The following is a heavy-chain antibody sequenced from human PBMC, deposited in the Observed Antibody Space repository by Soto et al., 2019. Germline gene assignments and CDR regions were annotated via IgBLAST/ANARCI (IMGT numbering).Heavy chain of an antibody. D-gene: IGHD7-27*01. Sequence: GGSLRLSCAASGFSFSISPMHWVRQAPGKGPEWVALISYDGTNKFYADSVKGRFTIPRDNSRSTLYLQVDSLRPEDAAVYYCARDPKTSGGQHWAFNYFDSWGQGTLVTVSS. V-gene: IGHV3-30-3*01. CDR3: ARDPKTSGGQHWAFNYFDS. J-gene: IGHJ4*02. CDR1: GFSFSISP. CDR2: ISYDGTNK.